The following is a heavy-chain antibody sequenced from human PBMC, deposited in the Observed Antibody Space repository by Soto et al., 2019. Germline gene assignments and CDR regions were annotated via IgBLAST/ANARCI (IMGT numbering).Heavy chain of an antibody. J-gene: IGHJ4*02. CDR2: IYWDDDK. CDR3: AHRLTLNSDWNYGRFDY. D-gene: IGHD1-7*01. Sequence: QITLKESGPTLVKPTQTLTLTCTFSGFSLTTYGVGVGWIRQPPGKALQCLALIYWDDDKRYCPSLKSRLTITKDPSKNQVVLTMTNMDPVDTATYFCAHRLTLNSDWNYGRFDYWGQGTLVTVSS. CDR1: GFSLTTYGVG. V-gene: IGHV2-5*02.